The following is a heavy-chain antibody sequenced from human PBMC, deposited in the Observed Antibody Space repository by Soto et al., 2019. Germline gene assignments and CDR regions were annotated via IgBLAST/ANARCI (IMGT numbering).Heavy chain of an antibody. CDR3: ARHTYYYILTGYRLEDAFDI. D-gene: IGHD3-9*01. CDR2: IYYSGST. J-gene: IGHJ3*02. Sequence: SETLSLTCTVSGGSISSYYWSWIRQPPGKGLEWIGYIYYSGSTNYNPSLKSRVTISVDTSKNQFSLKLSSVTAADTAVYYCARHTYYYILTGYRLEDAFDIWGQGTMVTGSS. CDR1: GGSISSYY. V-gene: IGHV4-59*08.